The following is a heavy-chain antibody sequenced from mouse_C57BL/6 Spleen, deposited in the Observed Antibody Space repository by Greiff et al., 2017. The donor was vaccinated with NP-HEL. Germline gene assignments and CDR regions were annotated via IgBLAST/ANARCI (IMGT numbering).Heavy chain of an antibody. CDR1: GYTFTSYW. CDR3: ARSHYGSSYVDY. V-gene: IGHV1-69*01. CDR2: IDPSDSYT. J-gene: IGHJ2*01. Sequence: QVQLQQPGAELVMPGASVKLSCKASGYTFTSYWVHWVKQKPGQGLEWIGEIDPSDSYTNYNQKFKGKSTLTVDKSSSTAYMQLSSLTSEDSAVYYCARSHYGSSYVDYWGQGTTLTVSS. D-gene: IGHD1-1*01.